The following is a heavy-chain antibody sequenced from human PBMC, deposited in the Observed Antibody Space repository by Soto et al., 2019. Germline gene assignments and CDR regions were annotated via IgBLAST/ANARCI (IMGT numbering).Heavy chain of an antibody. CDR3: ARDGTMVRGDSSQQTPYYYYYYMDV. CDR2: IWYDGSNK. J-gene: IGHJ6*03. CDR1: GFTFSSYG. D-gene: IGHD3-10*01. Sequence: GGSLRLSCAASGFTFSSYGMHWVRQAPGKGLEWVAVIWYDGSNKYYADSVKGRFTISRDNSKNTLYLQMNSLRAEDTAVYYCARDGTMVRGDSSQQTPYYYYYYMDVWGKGTTVTVSS. V-gene: IGHV3-33*01.